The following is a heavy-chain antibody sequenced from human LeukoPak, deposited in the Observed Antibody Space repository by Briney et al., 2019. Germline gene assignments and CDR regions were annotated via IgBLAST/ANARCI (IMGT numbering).Heavy chain of an antibody. D-gene: IGHD6-19*01. CDR2: INPSGDST. V-gene: IGHV3-23*01. Sequence: PGGSLRLSCAASGFTFNVYAMSWVRQAPGKGLEWVSYINPSGDSTYYADSVKGRFAISRDISKNTLYLQMNSLRVEGTAVYYCAKDRHTGSSSGWYTGAEYFQHWGQGSLVTVSS. CDR1: GFTFNVYA. CDR3: AKDRHTGSSSGWYTGAEYFQH. J-gene: IGHJ1*01.